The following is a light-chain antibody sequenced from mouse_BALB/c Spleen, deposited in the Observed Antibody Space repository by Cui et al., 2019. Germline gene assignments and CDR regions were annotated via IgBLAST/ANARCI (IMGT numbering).Light chain of an antibody. CDR2: STS. CDR1: QNVGTN. CDR3: QQYNSYTYT. J-gene: IGKJ2*01. V-gene: IGKV6-15*01. Sequence: DIVMTQSQKFMSTSVGDRVSVTCKASQNVGTNVAWYQQKPGQSPKALIYSTSYRYSGVPDRFKGSGSGTDFTLTISNVQSEDLAEYFCQQYNSYTYTFGGGTKLEIK.